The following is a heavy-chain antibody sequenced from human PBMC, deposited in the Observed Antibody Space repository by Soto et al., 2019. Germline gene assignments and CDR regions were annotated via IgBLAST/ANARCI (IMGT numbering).Heavy chain of an antibody. CDR1: GCIFSNYG. J-gene: IGHJ4*02. D-gene: IGHD6-19*01. V-gene: IGHV3-33*06. CDR3: AKERSSGWSFDY. CDR2: IWYDGSNK. Sequence: GGSLRVSRAAAGCIFSNYGMHWVRQAPGKGLEWVAVIWYDGSNKYYADSVRGRFTISRDNSKNTLYLQMNSLRGEDTAVFYCAKERSSGWSFDYWGQGTLVTVSS.